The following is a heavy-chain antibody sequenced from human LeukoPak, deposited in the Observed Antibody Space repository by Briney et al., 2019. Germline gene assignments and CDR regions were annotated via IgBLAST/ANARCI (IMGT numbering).Heavy chain of an antibody. CDR1: GYTFTGYY. CDR3: ARGFGEYCNSTSCRIIDY. J-gene: IGHJ4*02. Sequence: ASVKVSCKASGYTFTGYYMHWVRQAPGQGLEWMGWINPNSGGTNYAQKFQGRVTMTRDTSISTAYMELSRLRSDDTAVYYCARGFGEYCNSTSCRIIDYWGQGTLVTVSS. D-gene: IGHD2-2*01. CDR2: INPNSGGT. V-gene: IGHV1-2*02.